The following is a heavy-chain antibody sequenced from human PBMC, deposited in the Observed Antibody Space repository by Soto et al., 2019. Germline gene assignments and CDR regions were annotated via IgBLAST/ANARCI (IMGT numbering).Heavy chain of an antibody. CDR1: GYSLTELS. D-gene: IGHD3-22*01. J-gene: IGHJ4*02. CDR2: FDPKNGER. Sequence: ASVKVSCKVSGYSLTELSMHWVRQAPGKGLEWMGGFDPKNGERTYAQRLQGRVTMTEDTARDTAYMEMSGLRSEDTAVYYCAVGQTRQSSGLIDYWGQGTLVTVSS. V-gene: IGHV1-24*01. CDR3: AVGQTRQSSGLIDY.